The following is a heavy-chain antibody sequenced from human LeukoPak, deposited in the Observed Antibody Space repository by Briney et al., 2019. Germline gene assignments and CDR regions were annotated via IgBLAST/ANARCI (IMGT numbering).Heavy chain of an antibody. J-gene: IGHJ4*02. V-gene: IGHV1-24*01. CDR3: ATEFTGSTVRGVIRNLGFDY. D-gene: IGHD3-10*01. CDR2: FDPEDGET. Sequence: ASVKVSCKVSGYTLTELSMHWVRQAPGKGLEWMGGFDPEDGETIYAQKFQGRVTMTEDTSTDTAYMELSSLRSEDTAVYYCATEFTGSTVRGVIRNLGFDYWGQGTLVTVSS. CDR1: GYTLTELS.